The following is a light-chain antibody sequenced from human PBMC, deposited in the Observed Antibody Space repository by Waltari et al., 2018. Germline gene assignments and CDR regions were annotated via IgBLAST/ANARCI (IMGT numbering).Light chain of an antibody. V-gene: IGKV1-39*01. CDR3: QQTDTSPST. CDR2: SAC. J-gene: IGKJ2*01. Sequence: DIQVTQSPSSLSASVGDRVTTTCRASQSISRFLNWYQQKPGKAPKLLIYSACILPSGVPSRFGGSGSGTDFTLTISSLEPEDFATYFCQQTDTSPSTFGQGTKLDFK. CDR1: QSISRF.